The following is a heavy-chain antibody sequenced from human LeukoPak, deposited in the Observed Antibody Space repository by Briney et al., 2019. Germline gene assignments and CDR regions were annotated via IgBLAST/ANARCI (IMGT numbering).Heavy chain of an antibody. Sequence: GGSLRLSCAASGFTFSSYGMHWVRQAPGKGLEWVAVISYDGSNKYYADSVKGRFTISRDNSKNTLYLQMNSLRAEDTAVYYCAKDKSVLRDYYYYYGMDAWGQGTTVTVSS. CDR1: GFTFSSYG. V-gene: IGHV3-30*18. J-gene: IGHJ6*02. CDR2: ISYDGSNK. CDR3: AKDKSVLRDYYYYYGMDA. D-gene: IGHD2-8*02.